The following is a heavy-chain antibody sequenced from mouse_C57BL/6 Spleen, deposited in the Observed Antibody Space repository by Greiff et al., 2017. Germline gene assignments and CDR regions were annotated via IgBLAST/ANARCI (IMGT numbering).Heavy chain of an antibody. D-gene: IGHD2-2*01. CDR1: GYTFTGYW. CDR3: ARGWLRRSYAMDY. Sequence: QVQLQQSGAELMKPGASVKLSCKATGYTFTGYWIEWVKQRPGHGLEWIGEILPGSGSTNYNEKFKGKATFTADTSSNTAYMQLSSLTTEESAIYYCARGWLRRSYAMDYWGQGTSVTVSS. CDR2: ILPGSGST. V-gene: IGHV1-9*01. J-gene: IGHJ4*01.